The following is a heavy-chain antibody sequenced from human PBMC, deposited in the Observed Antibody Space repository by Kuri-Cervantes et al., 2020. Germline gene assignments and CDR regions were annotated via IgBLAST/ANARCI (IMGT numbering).Heavy chain of an antibody. CDR3: ARNGRFWSGYETPNNWFDP. CDR1: GYTFTSYG. CDR2: ISAYNGNT. V-gene: IGHV1-18*01. Sequence: ASVKVSCKASGYTFTSYGISWVRQAPGQGLEWMGWISAYNGNTNYAQKLQGRVTITTDTSTSTAYMELRSLRSDDTAVYYCARNGRFWSGYETPNNWFDPWGQGTLVTVSS. D-gene: IGHD3-3*01. J-gene: IGHJ5*02.